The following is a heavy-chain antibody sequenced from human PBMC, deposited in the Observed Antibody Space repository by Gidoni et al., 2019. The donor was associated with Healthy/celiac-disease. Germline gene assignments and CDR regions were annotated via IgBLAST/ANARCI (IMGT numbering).Heavy chain of an antibody. J-gene: IGHJ3*02. CDR1: GGSISSSSYY. CDR2: IYYSGST. V-gene: IGHV4-39*01. Sequence: QLQLQESGPGLVKPSETLSLTCTVSGGSISSSSYYWGWIRQPPGKGLEWIGSIYYSGSTYYNPSLKSRVTISVDTSKNQFSLKLSSVTAADTAVYYCARHSRSSGYVGGLDAFDIWGQGTMVTVSS. D-gene: IGHD3-22*01. CDR3: ARHSRSSGYVGGLDAFDI.